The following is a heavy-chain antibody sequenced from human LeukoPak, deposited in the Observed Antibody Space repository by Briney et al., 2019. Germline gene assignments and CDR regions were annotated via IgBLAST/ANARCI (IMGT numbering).Heavy chain of an antibody. CDR2: IKQDGSEK. V-gene: IGHV3-7*01. D-gene: IGHD3-22*01. Sequence: PGGSLRLSCAASGFTFSSYWMSWVRQAPGKGLEWVANIKQDGSEKYYVDSVKGRFTISRDNAKNSLYLQMNSLRAEDTAVYYCARVKDYYDSNNGHAFDYWGQGTLVTVSS. CDR1: GFTFSSYW. J-gene: IGHJ4*02. CDR3: ARVKDYYDSNNGHAFDY.